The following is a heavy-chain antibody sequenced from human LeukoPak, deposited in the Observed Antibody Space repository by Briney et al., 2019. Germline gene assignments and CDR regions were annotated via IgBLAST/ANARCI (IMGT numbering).Heavy chain of an antibody. V-gene: IGHV3-30*18. CDR1: GFNFTYYA. CDR2: VSYDGNDG. CDR3: AKLAWNDGSYYFDY. D-gene: IGHD1-1*01. J-gene: IGHJ4*02. Sequence: PGGSLGLSCIGSGFNFTYYAIYWVRQAPGKGLEWVAVVSYDGNDGYYADSVKGRFSISRDNSQNTVTLQMNNLRVDDTAIYYCAKLAWNDGSYYFDYWGQGTLVTVSS.